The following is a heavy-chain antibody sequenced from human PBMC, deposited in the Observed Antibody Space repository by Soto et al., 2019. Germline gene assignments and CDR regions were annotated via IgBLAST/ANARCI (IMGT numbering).Heavy chain of an antibody. CDR1: SDSISSYY. J-gene: IGHJ4*02. V-gene: IGHV4-59*08. D-gene: IGHD6-19*01. CDR3: ARAVGDPLYYLDY. CDR2: TDYSGNT. Sequence: SETLSLTCTVSSDSISSYYWIWIRQSPGKGLEWIGYTDYSGNTNYNPSLKSRVTISVDTSKNQFSLRLSSVTAVDTAVYYCARAVGDPLYYLDYWGQGTLVTVSS.